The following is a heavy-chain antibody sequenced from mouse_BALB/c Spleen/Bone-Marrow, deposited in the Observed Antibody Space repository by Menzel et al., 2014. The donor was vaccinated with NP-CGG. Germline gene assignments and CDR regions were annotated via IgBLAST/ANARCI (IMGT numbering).Heavy chain of an antibody. J-gene: IGHJ4*01. CDR2: IIPSNDVT. V-gene: IGHV1-14*01. Sequence: EVQLQQSGPELVKPGASVKMSCKASGYTFTSYVMRWVKQKPGQGLEWIGYIIPSNDVTKYNEKFKGKATLTSDKSSSTAYMELSSLTSEDSAVYYCARKRGGAMDYWGPGTSVTVSS. CDR3: ARKRGGAMDY. CDR1: GYTFTSYV.